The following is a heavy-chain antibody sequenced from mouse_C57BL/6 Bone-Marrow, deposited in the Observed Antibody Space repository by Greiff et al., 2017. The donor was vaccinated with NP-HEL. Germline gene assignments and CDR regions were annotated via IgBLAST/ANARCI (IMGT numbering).Heavy chain of an antibody. J-gene: IGHJ2*01. Sequence: DVQLQESGTVLARPGASVKMSCKTSGYTFTSYWMHWVKQRPGQGLEWIGAIYPGNSDTSYNQKFKGKAKLTAVTSASTAYMELSSLTNEDSAVYYCTHYYGSSTYYFDYWGQGTTLTVSS. V-gene: IGHV1-5*01. CDR1: GYTFTSYW. D-gene: IGHD1-1*01. CDR2: IYPGNSDT. CDR3: THYYGSSTYYFDY.